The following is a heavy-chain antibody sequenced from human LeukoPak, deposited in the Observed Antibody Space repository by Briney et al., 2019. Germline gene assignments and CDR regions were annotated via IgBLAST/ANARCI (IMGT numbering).Heavy chain of an antibody. J-gene: IGHJ6*02. Sequence: ASVKVSRKASGYTFTGYYMHWVRQAPGQGLEWMGWINPNSGGTNYAQKFQGRVTMTRDTSISTAYMELSRLRSDDTAVYYCARDDSTGYPVGVWGQGTTVTVSS. CDR1: GYTFTGYY. D-gene: IGHD3-22*01. V-gene: IGHV1-2*02. CDR2: INPNSGGT. CDR3: ARDDSTGYPVGV.